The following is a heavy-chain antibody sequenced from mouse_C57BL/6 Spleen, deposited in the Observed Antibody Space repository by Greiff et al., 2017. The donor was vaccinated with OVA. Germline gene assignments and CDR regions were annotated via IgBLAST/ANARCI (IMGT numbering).Heavy chain of an antibody. D-gene: IGHD1-1*01. CDR1: GYSFTGYY. J-gene: IGHJ2*01. CDR2: INPSTGGT. Sequence: QLQESGPELVKPGASVKISCKASGYSFTGYYMNWVKQSPEKSLEWIGEINPSTGGTTYNQKFKAKATLTVDKSSSTAYMQLKSLTSEDSAVYYCARGEVAPYYFDYWGQGTTLTVSS. V-gene: IGHV1-42*01. CDR3: ARGEVAPYYFDY.